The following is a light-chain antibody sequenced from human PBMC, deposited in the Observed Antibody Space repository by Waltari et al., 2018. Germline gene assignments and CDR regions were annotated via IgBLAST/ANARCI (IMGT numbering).Light chain of an antibody. CDR3: QQYDNLPGT. V-gene: IGKV1-33*01. CDR1: QDITSY. Sequence: DIQMTQPPSSLSASAGDRVTITCQASQDITSYLNWYRQKPGKAPQLLIYDASNLETGVPSRFSGSGSGTDFTFTISSLQPEDVATYYCQQYDNLPGTFGGGTKVEIK. J-gene: IGKJ4*01. CDR2: DAS.